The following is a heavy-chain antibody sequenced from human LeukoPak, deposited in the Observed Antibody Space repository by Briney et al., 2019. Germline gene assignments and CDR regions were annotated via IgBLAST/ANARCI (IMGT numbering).Heavy chain of an antibody. V-gene: IGHV4-59*01. CDR2: IYYSGST. Sequence: PSGTLSLTCTVSGGSISSYYWSWIRQPPGKGLEWIGYIYYSGSTNYNPSLKSRVTISVDTSKNQFSLKLSSVTAADTAVYYCARGSQSYYYDSSGYYFFDYWGQGTLVTVSS. CDR3: ARGSQSYYYDSSGYYFFDY. CDR1: GGSISSYY. D-gene: IGHD3-22*01. J-gene: IGHJ4*02.